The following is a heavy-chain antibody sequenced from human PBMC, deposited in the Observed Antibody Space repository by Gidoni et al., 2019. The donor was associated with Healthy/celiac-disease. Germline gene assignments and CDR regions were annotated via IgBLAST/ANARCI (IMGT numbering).Heavy chain of an antibody. CDR2: INHSGST. V-gene: IGHV4-34*01. CDR3: ARGTGGYCSSTSCYEGANWFDP. D-gene: IGHD2-2*01. J-gene: IGHJ5*02. Sequence: QVQLQQWGAGLLKPSETLSLTCAVYGGSFSGYYWSWIRQPPGKGLEWIGEINHSGSTNYNPSLKSRVTISVDTSKNQFSLKLSSGTAADTAVYYCARGTGGYCSSTSCYEGANWFDPWGQGTLVTVSS. CDR1: GGSFSGYY.